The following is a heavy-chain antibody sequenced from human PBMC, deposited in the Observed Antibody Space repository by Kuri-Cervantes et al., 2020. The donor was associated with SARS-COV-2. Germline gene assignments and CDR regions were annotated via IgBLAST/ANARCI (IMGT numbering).Heavy chain of an antibody. CDR2: INDSGAT. CDR3: ARGVPGY. J-gene: IGHJ4*02. D-gene: IGHD6-6*01. Sequence: SETLSLTCAVYGGSFSGYQWSWIRQTPGMGLEWIGQINDSGATKYNPSLKSRVIVSMDKSKNQFSLKLSSVTAADTAAYYCARGVPGYWGQGSLVTVSS. V-gene: IGHV4-34*01. CDR1: GGSFSGYQ.